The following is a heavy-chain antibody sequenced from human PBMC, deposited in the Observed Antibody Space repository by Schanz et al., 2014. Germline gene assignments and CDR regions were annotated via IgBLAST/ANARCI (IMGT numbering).Heavy chain of an antibody. CDR3: AKGRFGELSAFDI. V-gene: IGHV3-23*04. Sequence: EVQLAESGGGLVQPGGSLRLPCAASGFTFSSYAMSWVRQAPGKGLEWVSAISGSGGSTYYADSVKGRFTISRDNSKNTLYLQMNSLRAEDTAVYYCAKGRFGELSAFDIWGQGTMVTVSS. D-gene: IGHD3-10*01. CDR1: GFTFSSYA. J-gene: IGHJ3*02. CDR2: ISGSGGST.